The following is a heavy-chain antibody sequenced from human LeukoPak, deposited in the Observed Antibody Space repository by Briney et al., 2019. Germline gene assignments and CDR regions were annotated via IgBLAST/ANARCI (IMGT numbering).Heavy chain of an antibody. D-gene: IGHD4-11*01. CDR1: GFIYRHYG. J-gene: IGHJ4*01. CDR2: IWSDGSNR. V-gene: IGHV3-33*01. CDR3: ARDAQRGFDYSNSLEY. Sequence: GGSLRLSCAASGFIYRHYGMHWVRQAPGKGLEWVAVIWSDGSNRFYAGSVKGRFTISRDNSQNTLFLQMNSLRAEDTAMYYCARDAQRGFDYSNSLEYWGHGTLVTVSS.